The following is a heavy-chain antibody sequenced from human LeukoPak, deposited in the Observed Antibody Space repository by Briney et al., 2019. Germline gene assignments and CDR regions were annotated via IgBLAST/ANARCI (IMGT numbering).Heavy chain of an antibody. D-gene: IGHD6-19*01. Sequence: GGSLRLSCAASGFTFSDYYMSWIRQAPGKGLEWVAVIWYDGSNKYYADSVKGRFTISRDNSKNTLYLQMNSLRAEDTAVYYCARDCCSSGPAFDYWGQGTLVTVSS. CDR1: GFTFSDYY. CDR3: ARDCCSSGPAFDY. CDR2: IWYDGSNK. J-gene: IGHJ4*02. V-gene: IGHV3-33*08.